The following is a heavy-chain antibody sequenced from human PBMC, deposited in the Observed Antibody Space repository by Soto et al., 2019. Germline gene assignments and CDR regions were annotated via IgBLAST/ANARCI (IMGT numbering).Heavy chain of an antibody. D-gene: IGHD1-7*01. V-gene: IGHV3-23*01. CDR2: ISGSGDKT. J-gene: IGHJ4*02. CDR3: ASTPWNYGENRYFDY. CDR1: GFTFSSYA. Sequence: LSLSCAASGFTFSSYAMNWVRQAPGKGLEWVSSISGSGDKTYDADSVKGRFTISRDYSKNTLYLQMNSLRAEDAAVYYCASTPWNYGENRYFDYWGQGTLVTVSS.